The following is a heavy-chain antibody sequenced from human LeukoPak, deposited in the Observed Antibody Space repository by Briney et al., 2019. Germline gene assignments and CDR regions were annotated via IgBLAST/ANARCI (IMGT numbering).Heavy chain of an antibody. J-gene: IGHJ6*03. D-gene: IGHD5-12*01. V-gene: IGHV1-18*01. CDR2: ISAYNGDT. CDR1: GYTFTSYG. Sequence: GASVKVSCKASGYTFTSYGISWVRQAPGQGLEWMGWISAYNGDTNYVQKLQGRVTMTTDTSTSTAYMELRSLRSDDTAVYYCARDSRVDMVATIIRYYYYMDVWGKGTTVTVSS. CDR3: ARDSRVDMVATIIRYYYYMDV.